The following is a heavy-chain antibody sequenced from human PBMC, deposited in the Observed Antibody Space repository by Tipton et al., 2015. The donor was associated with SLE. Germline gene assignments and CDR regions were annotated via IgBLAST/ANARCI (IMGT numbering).Heavy chain of an antibody. V-gene: IGHV4-34*01. CDR1: DGSFSGHY. J-gene: IGHJ4*02. CDR3: AREGGGPDY. D-gene: IGHD1-26*01. Sequence: TLSLTCSVYDGSFSGHYWTWIRQPPGKGLEWIGEINHSGSTNYNPSLKSRVTISIDTSKNQFSLKLRSVTAAGTAIYYCAREGGGPDYWGQGTLVTVSS. CDR2: INHSGST.